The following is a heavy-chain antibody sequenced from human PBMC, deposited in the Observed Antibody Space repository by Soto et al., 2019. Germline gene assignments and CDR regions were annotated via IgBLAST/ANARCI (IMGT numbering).Heavy chain of an antibody. Sequence: SLRLSCAASGFTFSNAWMSWVRQAPGKGLEWVSSISSSSNYIYYADSVKGRFTISRDNAKNSLYLQLNSLRVEDTALYYCARGPYPGIVVTGTDWFDPWGQGTLVTVSS. CDR2: ISSSSNYI. J-gene: IGHJ5*02. V-gene: IGHV3-21*06. D-gene: IGHD6-19*01. CDR1: GFTFSNAW. CDR3: ARGPYPGIVVTGTDWFDP.